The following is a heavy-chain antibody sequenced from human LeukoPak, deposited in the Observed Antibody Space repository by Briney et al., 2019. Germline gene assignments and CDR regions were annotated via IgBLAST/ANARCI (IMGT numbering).Heavy chain of an antibody. J-gene: IGHJ4*02. CDR2: IYHSGST. CDR1: GGSISSGGYS. D-gene: IGHD3-16*01. CDR3: TRGAGWLIDY. Sequence: SQTLSLTCAVSGGSISSGGYSWSWLRQPPGKGLEWVGYIYHSGSTYYNPSLKSRVTISVDRSKNQFSLKLSPVTAADTAVYSCTRGAGWLIDYWGQGILVTVSS. V-gene: IGHV4-30-2*01.